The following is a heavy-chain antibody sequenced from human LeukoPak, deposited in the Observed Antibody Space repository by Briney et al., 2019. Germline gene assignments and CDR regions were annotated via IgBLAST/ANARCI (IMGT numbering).Heavy chain of an antibody. CDR3: TRDRELGF. V-gene: IGHV4-59*01. CDR2: IYHSGST. Sequence: SETLSLTCAVYGGSFSGYYWNWIRQPPGKGLEWIGSIYHSGSTTYNPSLKSRVTISGDTSKNQFSLKLTSVTAADTAVYYCTRDRELGFWGQGTLVTVSS. J-gene: IGHJ4*02. CDR1: GGSFSGYY. D-gene: IGHD1-26*01.